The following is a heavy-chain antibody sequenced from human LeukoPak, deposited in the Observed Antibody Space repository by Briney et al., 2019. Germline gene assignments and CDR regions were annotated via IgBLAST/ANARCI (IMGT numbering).Heavy chain of an antibody. Sequence: GGSLRLSCAASGFTFSSYGMSWVRQAPGKGLEWVSAISGSGGSTYYADSVKGRFTISRDNSKNTLYLQMNSLRAEDTAVYYCAKNYDILTGPSPHFDYWGQGTLVTVSS. CDR3: AKNYDILTGPSPHFDY. CDR2: ISGSGGST. V-gene: IGHV3-23*01. D-gene: IGHD3-9*01. J-gene: IGHJ4*02. CDR1: GFTFSSYG.